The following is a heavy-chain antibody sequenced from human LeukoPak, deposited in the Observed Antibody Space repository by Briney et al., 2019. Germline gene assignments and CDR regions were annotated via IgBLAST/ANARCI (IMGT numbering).Heavy chain of an antibody. J-gene: IGHJ3*02. CDR2: IYYSGST. CDR1: GASISSSSYY. V-gene: IGHV4-39*07. Sequence: SETLSLTCTVSGASISSSSYYWGWIRQPPGKGLEWIGSIYYSGSTYYNPSLKSRVTISVDTSKNQFSLKLSSVTAADTAVYYCARDTGRPTGAFDIWGQGTTVTVSS. D-gene: IGHD1-1*01. CDR3: ARDTGRPTGAFDI.